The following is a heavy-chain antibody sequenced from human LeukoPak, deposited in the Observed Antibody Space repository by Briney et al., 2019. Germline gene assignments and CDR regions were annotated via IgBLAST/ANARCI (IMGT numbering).Heavy chain of an antibody. J-gene: IGHJ4*02. CDR3: ARVLAAAGFDY. D-gene: IGHD6-13*01. V-gene: IGHV4-4*07. CDR1: GGSISSYY. CDR2: IYTSGST. Sequence: SETLSLTCTVSGGSISSYYWSWIRQPAGKGLEWIGRIYTSGSTNYNPSLKSRATISVDKSKNQFSLKLSSVTAADTAVYYCARVLAAAGFDYWGQGTLVTVSS.